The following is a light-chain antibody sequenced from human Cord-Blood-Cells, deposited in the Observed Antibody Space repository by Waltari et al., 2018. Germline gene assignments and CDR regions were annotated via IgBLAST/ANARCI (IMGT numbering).Light chain of an antibody. CDR3: SSYTSSSTRV. CDR2: DVS. J-gene: IGLJ3*02. CDR1: SSDVGGYTY. Sequence: QSALTQPASVSGSPGQSLTISCTGTSSDVGGYTYVSWYQQHPGKAPKLMIYDVSNRPSGFSNRFSGSKAGNTASLTISGLQAEDEADYYCSSYTSSSTRVFGGGTKLTVL. V-gene: IGLV2-14*01.